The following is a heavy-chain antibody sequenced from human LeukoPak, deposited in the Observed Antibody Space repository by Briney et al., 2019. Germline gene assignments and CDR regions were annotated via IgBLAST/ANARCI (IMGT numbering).Heavy chain of an antibody. Sequence: GASVKVSCKASGYTFTGYYMHWVRQAPGQGLEWMGWINPNSGGTNYAQKFQGRVTMTRDTSISTAYMELSRLRSDDTAVYYCARSRGSRWLNFIPKTTYFDYWGQGTLVTVSS. J-gene: IGHJ4*02. D-gene: IGHD4-23*01. V-gene: IGHV1-2*02. CDR1: GYTFTGYY. CDR3: ARSRGSRWLNFIPKTTYFDY. CDR2: INPNSGGT.